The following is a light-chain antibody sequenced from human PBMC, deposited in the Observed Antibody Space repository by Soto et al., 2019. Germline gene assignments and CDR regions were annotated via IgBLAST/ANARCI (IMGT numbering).Light chain of an antibody. V-gene: IGLV1-44*01. Sequence: QSVLTQPPSASGTPGQRVTISCSGSSSNIGSNTVNWYQQVPGMAPKLLIYSDSQRPSGVPDRFSGSESGTSVSLAISGLQPEDEADYYCAAWDDSLRVVVFGGGTKATVL. J-gene: IGLJ2*01. CDR2: SDS. CDR1: SSNIGSNT. CDR3: AAWDDSLRVVV.